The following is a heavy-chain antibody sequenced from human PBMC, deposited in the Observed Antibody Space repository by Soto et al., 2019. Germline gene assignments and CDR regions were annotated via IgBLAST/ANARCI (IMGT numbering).Heavy chain of an antibody. J-gene: IGHJ4*02. CDR1: GYSFTSYW. V-gene: IGHV5-51*01. D-gene: IGHD3-22*01. CDR3: ARRSYYDSSGYTLYYFDY. Sequence: ESLKISCKGSGYSFTSYWIGWVRQMPGKGLEWMGIIYPGDSDTRYSPSFQGQVTISADKSISTAYLQWSSLKASDTAMYYCARRSYYDSSGYTLYYFDYWGQGTLVTVSS. CDR2: IYPGDSDT.